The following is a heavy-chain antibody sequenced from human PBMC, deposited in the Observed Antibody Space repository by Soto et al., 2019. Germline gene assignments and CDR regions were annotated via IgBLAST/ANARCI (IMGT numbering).Heavy chain of an antibody. CDR3: ARRIGGVTTGHWWFDP. J-gene: IGHJ5*02. CDR1: GYSFTSYW. D-gene: IGHD4-17*01. V-gene: IGHV5-51*01. Sequence: GESLKISCKGSGYSFTSYWIGWVRQMPGKSLEWMGIIYPGDSDTRYSPSFQGQVTISADKSISTAYLQWSSLKASDTAMYYCARRIGGVTTGHWWFDPWGQGTLVTVSS. CDR2: IYPGDSDT.